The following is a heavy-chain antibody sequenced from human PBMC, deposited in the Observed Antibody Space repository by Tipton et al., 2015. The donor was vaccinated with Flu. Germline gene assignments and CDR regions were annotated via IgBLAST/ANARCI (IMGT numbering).Heavy chain of an antibody. V-gene: IGHV4-38-2*01. Sequence: LRLSCAVSGYSISSGYYWGWIRQPPGKGLEWIGSIYHSGTTYYNPSLKSRVTISVDTSKNQFSLKLGSVTAADTAVYYCASEGHSGASSFFDPWGQGTLVTVSS. J-gene: IGHJ5*02. D-gene: IGHD3-10*01. CDR2: IYHSGTT. CDR1: GYSISSGYY. CDR3: ASEGHSGASSFFDP.